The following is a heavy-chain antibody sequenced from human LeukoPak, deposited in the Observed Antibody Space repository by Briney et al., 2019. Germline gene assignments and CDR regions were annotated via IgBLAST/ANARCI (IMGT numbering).Heavy chain of an antibody. CDR1: GDSISSDDYY. D-gene: IGHD3-10*01. CDR3: AREAITMVREEPFDY. Sequence: SETLSLTCTVPGDSISSDDYYWSWIRQPAGKGLEWIGRFSASGNSNYNPSLKSRLTISVDRSKNQFSLKVTSVTAADTAVYYCAREAITMVREEPFDYWGHGSLVTVSS. CDR2: FSASGNS. V-gene: IGHV4-61*02. J-gene: IGHJ4*01.